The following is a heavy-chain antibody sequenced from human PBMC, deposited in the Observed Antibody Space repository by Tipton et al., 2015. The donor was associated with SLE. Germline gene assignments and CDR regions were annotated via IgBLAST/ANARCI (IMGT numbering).Heavy chain of an antibody. J-gene: IGHJ4*02. CDR2: IYTSGIT. D-gene: IGHD4-17*01. V-gene: IGHV4-59*01. CDR3: ARSTTTMNLPRVDC. Sequence: TLSLTCTVSGGSISSYYWSWIRQPPGKGLEWIGYIYTSGITYYNPSLKSRVTISLDTSGHQFSLRLSSVTAADTAVYFCARSTTTMNLPRVDCWGLGTLVTVSS. CDR1: GGSISSYY.